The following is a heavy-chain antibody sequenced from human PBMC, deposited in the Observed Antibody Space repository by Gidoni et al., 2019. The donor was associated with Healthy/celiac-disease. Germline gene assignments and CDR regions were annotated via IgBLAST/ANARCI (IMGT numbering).Heavy chain of an antibody. J-gene: IGHJ4*02. CDR1: GFPFSRSG. V-gene: IGHV3-33*01. CDR2: IWYDGSNK. D-gene: IGHD3-22*01. CDR3: ARDQEYYDSSGYHPAFDY. Sequence: QVRLVESGGGVVQPGRSLRLSCAASGFPFSRSGMHWVRQAPGKGLEWVAVIWYDGSNKYYEDSVKGRFNISRDNSKNTLDLQMNSLRAEDTAVYYCARDQEYYDSSGYHPAFDYWGQGTLVTVSS.